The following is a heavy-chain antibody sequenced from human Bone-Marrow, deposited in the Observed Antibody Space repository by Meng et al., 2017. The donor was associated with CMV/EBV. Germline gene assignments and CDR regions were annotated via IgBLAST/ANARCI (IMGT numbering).Heavy chain of an antibody. CDR3: ARTLSSGWYDRGGGDADY. CDR2: INPNSGGT. J-gene: IGHJ4*02. CDR1: GYTFTGYY. D-gene: IGHD6-19*01. Sequence: ASVKVSCKASGYTFTGYYMHWVRQAPGQGLEWMGWINPNSGGTNYAQKFQGRVTMTRDTSISTAYMELSRLRSDDTAVYYCARTLSSGWYDRGGGDADYWGQGTLVTVSS. V-gene: IGHV1-2*02.